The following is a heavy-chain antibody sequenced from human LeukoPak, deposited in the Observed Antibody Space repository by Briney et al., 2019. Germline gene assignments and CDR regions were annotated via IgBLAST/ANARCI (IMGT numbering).Heavy chain of an antibody. Sequence: GXXLRLSCAASGFTFSSYGMRWVRQARGKGVEWVAFIRYEGSNKYYADCEKGGFTISRDNTKNTVYMQMNSLRAEDTAVYYCAKDPHGTALTPRYFQHWGQGTLVTVSS. J-gene: IGHJ1*01. CDR3: AKDPHGTALTPRYFQH. D-gene: IGHD5-18*01. V-gene: IGHV3-30*02. CDR2: IRYEGSNK. CDR1: GFTFSSYG.